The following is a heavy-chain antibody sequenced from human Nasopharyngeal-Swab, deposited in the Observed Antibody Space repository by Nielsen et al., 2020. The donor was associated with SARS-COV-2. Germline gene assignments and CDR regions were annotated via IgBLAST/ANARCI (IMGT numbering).Heavy chain of an antibody. V-gene: IGHV3-21*01. D-gene: IGHD2-15*01. CDR2: ISSSSSYI. CDR1: GFTFSNAW. J-gene: IGHJ3*02. CDR3: ARVLDAFDI. Sequence: GESLKISCAASGFTFSNAWMNWVRQAPGKGLEWVSSISSSSSYIYYADSVKGRFTISGDNAKNSLYLQMNSLRAEDTAVYYCARVLDAFDIWGQGTMVTVSS.